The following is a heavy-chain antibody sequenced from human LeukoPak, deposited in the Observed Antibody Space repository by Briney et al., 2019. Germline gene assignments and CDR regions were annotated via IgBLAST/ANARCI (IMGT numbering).Heavy chain of an antibody. CDR2: ISGSRGGK. CDR3: ARGGNSVDYGDFFDSGWFDP. Sequence: LPGGALRLSCAASGFTFSSYAMSWVRQAPGKGLEWVSAISGSRGGKYYSDSVKGRFTISRENAATSLYLQMNSLRAEDTAVYYCARGGNSVDYGDFFDSGWFDPWGQGTLVTVSS. V-gene: IGHV3-23*01. J-gene: IGHJ5*02. CDR1: GFTFSSYA. D-gene: IGHD4-17*01.